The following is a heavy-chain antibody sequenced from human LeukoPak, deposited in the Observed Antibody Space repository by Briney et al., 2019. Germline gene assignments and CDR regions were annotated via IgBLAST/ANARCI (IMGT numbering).Heavy chain of an antibody. CDR2: ISDSGGRT. V-gene: IGHV3-23*01. CDR3: AKRGVVVRVILVGFHKEAYYFDS. CDR1: GIALSNYG. D-gene: IGHD3-10*01. Sequence: GGSLRLSCAVSGIALSNYGMTWVRQAPGKGLEWVAGISDSGGRTNYADSVKGRFTISRDNPKNTLYLQMNSLRAEDTAVYFCAKRGVVVRVILVGFHKEAYYFDSWGQGALVTVSA. J-gene: IGHJ4*02.